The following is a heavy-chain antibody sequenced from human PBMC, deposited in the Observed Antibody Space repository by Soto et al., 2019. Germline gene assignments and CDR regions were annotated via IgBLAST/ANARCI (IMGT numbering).Heavy chain of an antibody. CDR3: ARSGYCSSTSCRTWXGWTRLETLYYCYGMDV. J-gene: IGHJ6*02. D-gene: IGHD2-2*01. V-gene: IGHV4-4*07. CDR2: IYTSGST. CDR1: GGSISGYY. Sequence: SETLSLTCSVSGGSISGYYWSWMRQPAGKGLEWIGRIYTSGSTNYATSLKSRVNMSVDTSKNQFSLKLSSVTAADTAVYYCARSGYCSSTSCRTWXGWTRLETLYYCYGMDVWGQGTTVTVSS.